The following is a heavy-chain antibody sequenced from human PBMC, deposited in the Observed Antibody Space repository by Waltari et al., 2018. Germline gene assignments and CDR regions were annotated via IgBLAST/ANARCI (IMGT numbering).Heavy chain of an antibody. V-gene: IGHV3-23*01. CDR3: AKGANPQHPYHFEN. J-gene: IGHJ4*02. CDR2: IRGSGERT. CDR1: GLNFRRSA. Sequence: EVQLLESGGGLVPPGGSLRLSCAASGLNFRRSALSWVRQAPGKGLEGVSGIRGSGERTDDADSVKGRFTISRDNSKNTLSLQMNSLRVEDTAIYYCAKGANPQHPYHFENWGQGTLVTVSS.